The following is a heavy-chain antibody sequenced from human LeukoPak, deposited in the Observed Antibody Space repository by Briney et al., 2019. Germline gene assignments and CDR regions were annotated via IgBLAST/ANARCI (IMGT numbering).Heavy chain of an antibody. CDR3: AKSRGSGSKMVRGVNFDY. CDR1: GFTFSDYY. J-gene: IGHJ4*02. D-gene: IGHD3-10*01. CDR2: ISDGGSIT. V-gene: IGHV3-23*01. Sequence: GGSLRLSCAASGFTFSDYYMSWIRQAPGKGLEWVSTISDGGSITYYADSMKGRFTISRDNSKNTLFLQMNSLRGEDTAIYYCAKSRGSGSKMVRGVNFDYWGLGTLVTVSS.